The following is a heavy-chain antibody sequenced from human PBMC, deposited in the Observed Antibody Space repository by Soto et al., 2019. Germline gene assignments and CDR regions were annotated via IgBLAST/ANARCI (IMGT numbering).Heavy chain of an antibody. D-gene: IGHD3-10*01. V-gene: IGHV3-48*03. CDR1: GFTFSSYE. CDR3: ARGGITMVRGVITHDY. CDR2: ISSSASTI. J-gene: IGHJ4*02. Sequence: LRLSCAASGFTFSSYEMNWVRQAPGKGLEWVSYISSSASTIYYADSVKGRFTISRDNAKNSLYLQMNSLRAEDTAVYYCARGGITMVRGVITHDYWGQGTLVTVSS.